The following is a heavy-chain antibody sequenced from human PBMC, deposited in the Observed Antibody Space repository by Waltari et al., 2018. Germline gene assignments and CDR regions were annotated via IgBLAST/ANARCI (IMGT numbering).Heavy chain of an antibody. Sequence: EVQLVESGGGLVQPGGSLRLSCAASGFTFSSYWMHWVRQAPGKGLVGVSRINSDGSSTSYADSVKGRFTISRDNAKNTLYLQMNSLRAEDTAVYYCASSIAAAPGYWGQGTLVTVSS. CDR1: GFTFSSYW. CDR3: ASSIAAAPGY. V-gene: IGHV3-74*01. CDR2: INSDGSST. D-gene: IGHD6-13*01. J-gene: IGHJ4*02.